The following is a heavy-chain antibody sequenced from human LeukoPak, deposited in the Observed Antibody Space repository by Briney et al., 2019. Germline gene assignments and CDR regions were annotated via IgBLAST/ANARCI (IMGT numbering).Heavy chain of an antibody. Sequence: GGSLRLSCAASGFTFSSYWMSWVRQAPGKGLEWVANIKQDGSEKYYVDSVKGRFTISRDNAKNSLYLQMNSLRAEDTAVYYCAKDQSRYGVVSAFDYWGQGTLVTVSS. J-gene: IGHJ4*02. V-gene: IGHV3-7*03. D-gene: IGHD3-3*01. CDR3: AKDQSRYGVVSAFDY. CDR2: IKQDGSEK. CDR1: GFTFSSYW.